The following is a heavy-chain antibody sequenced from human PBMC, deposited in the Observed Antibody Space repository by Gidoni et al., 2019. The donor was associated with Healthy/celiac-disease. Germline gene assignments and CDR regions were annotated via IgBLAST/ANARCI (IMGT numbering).Heavy chain of an antibody. Sequence: EVELVESGGDLVQPGGSLRLSCAASGLTFRSYTMNWVRQAPGKGLEWVSYISSSSSNIYYADSVKGRFTISRDNAKNSLYLQMNSLRAEDTAVYYCARLSSPWSGYYLGYFDYWGQGTLVTVSS. D-gene: IGHD3-3*01. CDR1: GLTFRSYT. J-gene: IGHJ4*02. CDR2: ISSSSSNI. CDR3: ARLSSPWSGYYLGYFDY. V-gene: IGHV3-48*01.